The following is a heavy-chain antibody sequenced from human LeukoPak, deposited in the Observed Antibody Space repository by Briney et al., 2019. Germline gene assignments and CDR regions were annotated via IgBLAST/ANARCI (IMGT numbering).Heavy chain of an antibody. CDR2: ISGSGGST. D-gene: IGHD1-26*01. CDR1: GFTFSSYG. CDR3: ARSWGAFDI. V-gene: IGHV3-23*01. Sequence: GGSLRLSCAASGFTFSSYGMSWVRQAPGKGLEWVSAISGSGGSTYYADSVKGRFTISRDNAKNSLYLQMNSLRAEDTAVYYCARSWGAFDIWGQGTMVTVSS. J-gene: IGHJ3*02.